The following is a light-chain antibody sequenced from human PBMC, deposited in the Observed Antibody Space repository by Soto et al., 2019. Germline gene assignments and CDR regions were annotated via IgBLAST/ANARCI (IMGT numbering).Light chain of an antibody. Sequence: DIQMTQSPSTLSGSVGDRVTITCRASQTISSWLAWYQQKPGKAPKLLIYKASTLKSGVPSRFSGSGSGTEYTLTISSLQPDDFETYYCQHYYSYSEAFGQGTKVDIK. CDR3: QHYYSYSEA. V-gene: IGKV1-5*03. CDR2: KAS. CDR1: QTISSW. J-gene: IGKJ1*01.